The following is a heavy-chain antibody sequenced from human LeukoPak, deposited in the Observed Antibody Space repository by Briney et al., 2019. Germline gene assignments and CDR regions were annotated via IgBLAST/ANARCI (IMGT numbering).Heavy chain of an antibody. J-gene: IGHJ4*02. CDR3: ARAGIAAAEWHFDY. V-gene: IGHV3-53*01. Sequence: GGSLRLSCAASGFTVSSNYMSWVRQAPGKGLEWVSVIYSGGSTYYADSVKGRFTISRDNAKNSLYLQMNSLRAEDTALYHCARAGIAAAEWHFDYWGQGTLVTVSS. CDR2: IYSGGST. D-gene: IGHD6-13*01. CDR1: GFTVSSNY.